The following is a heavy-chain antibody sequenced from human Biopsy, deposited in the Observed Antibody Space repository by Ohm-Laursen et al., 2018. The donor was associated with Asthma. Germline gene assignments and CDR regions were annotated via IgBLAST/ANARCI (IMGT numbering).Heavy chain of an antibody. D-gene: IGHD4-23*01. CDR2: IAWDGINS. CDR1: GFTFSTYG. Sequence: SLRLSCTASGFTFSTYGMHWVRQAPGKGLEWVAYIAWDGINSYYADSAKGRFTLSRDNSRNTLYLQMNSLRVEDTAIYYCARTHERWTSIQDDALDIWGQGTMVIVSS. CDR3: ARTHERWTSIQDDALDI. V-gene: IGHV3-30*03. J-gene: IGHJ3*02.